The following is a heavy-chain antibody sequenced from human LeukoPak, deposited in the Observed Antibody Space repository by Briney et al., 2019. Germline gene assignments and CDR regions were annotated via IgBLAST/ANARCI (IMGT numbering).Heavy chain of an antibody. V-gene: IGHV3-30-3*01. CDR3: ARDRGIAVAGPLDY. J-gene: IGHJ4*02. D-gene: IGHD6-19*01. CDR2: ISRNGGIR. Sequence: PGTSLRLSCAASGFIFSTYDMHWVRQAPGKGLEWVAVISRNGGIRYHADSVKGRFTISRDNSKNTLYVQMNSLRAEDTAVYYCARDRGIAVAGPLDYWGQGTLVTVSS. CDR1: GFIFSTYD.